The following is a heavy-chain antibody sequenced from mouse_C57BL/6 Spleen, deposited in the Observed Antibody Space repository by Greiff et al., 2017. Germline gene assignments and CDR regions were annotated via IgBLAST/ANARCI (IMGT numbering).Heavy chain of an antibody. CDR3: ARTTVVPFDY. CDR1: GYTFTSYT. V-gene: IGHV1-4*01. J-gene: IGHJ2*01. D-gene: IGHD1-1*01. Sequence: VQLQQSGAELARPGASVKMSCKASGYTFTSYTMHWVKQRPGQGLEWIGYINPSSGYPKYNQKFKDKATLTADKSSSTAYMQLSSLTSEDSAVYYCARTTVVPFDYWGQGTTLTVSS. CDR2: INPSSGYP.